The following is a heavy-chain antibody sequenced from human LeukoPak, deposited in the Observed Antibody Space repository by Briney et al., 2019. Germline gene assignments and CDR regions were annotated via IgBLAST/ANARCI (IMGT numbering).Heavy chain of an antibody. Sequence: PSETLSLTCTVSCVSISSSSYYWCWIRQPPGKGLEWSGCICDSGSTYYNPALKSRLTRSVDTSKNQFSLKLMSALAADPAVSIRARLKKVMVTPDSNMWSQGTMVTVSS. J-gene: IGHJ3*02. CDR2: ICDSGST. CDR1: CVSISSSSYY. D-gene: IGHD2-21*02. CDR3: ARLKKVMVTPDSNM. V-gene: IGHV4-39*01.